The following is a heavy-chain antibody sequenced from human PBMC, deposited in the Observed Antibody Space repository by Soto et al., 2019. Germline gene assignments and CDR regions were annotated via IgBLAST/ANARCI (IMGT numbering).Heavy chain of an antibody. J-gene: IGHJ5*02. CDR3: ARKLEGPVRLVEWLSYMRFDP. V-gene: IGHV4-34*01. CDR1: GDSLTGYS. D-gene: IGHD3-3*01. CDR2: INFQGTT. Sequence: SETLSLTCGVRGDSLTGYSWSWIRQPPGKGLEWIGEINFQGTTNYHPSLRSRLSMSVDMSKSQISLNMSSVTAADTALYFCARKLEGPVRLVEWLSYMRFDPWGPGTLVTVSS.